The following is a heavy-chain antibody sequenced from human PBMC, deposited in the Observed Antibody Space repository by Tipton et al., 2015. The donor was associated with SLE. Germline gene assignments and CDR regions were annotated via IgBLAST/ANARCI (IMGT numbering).Heavy chain of an antibody. Sequence: TLSLTCAVSGGSISSSNWWSWVRQPPGKGLEWIGEIYPSARTNYNPSLKSRVTISVDKSKNQFSMKLNSVTAAGTDVYYCAKAVAGFLDYWGQGTLVTVSS. V-gene: IGHV4-4*02. CDR1: GGSISSSNW. CDR3: AKAVAGFLDY. CDR2: IYPSART. D-gene: IGHD6-19*01. J-gene: IGHJ4*02.